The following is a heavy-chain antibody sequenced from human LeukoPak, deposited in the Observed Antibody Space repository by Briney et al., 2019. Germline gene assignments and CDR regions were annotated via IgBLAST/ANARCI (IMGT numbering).Heavy chain of an antibody. CDR3: ARLLVYNSGGEAFDH. J-gene: IGHJ4*02. D-gene: IGHD1-20*01. V-gene: IGHV3-48*01. CDR2: ISSSSSTI. CDR1: GFTLSSYD. Sequence: PGGSLRLSCAASGFTLSSYDMNWVRQAPGKGLEWVSYISSSSSTIYYADSVKGRFTISRDNAKYSLYLQMNSLGVDDSAVYYCARLLVYNSGGEAFDHWGQGTLVTVSS.